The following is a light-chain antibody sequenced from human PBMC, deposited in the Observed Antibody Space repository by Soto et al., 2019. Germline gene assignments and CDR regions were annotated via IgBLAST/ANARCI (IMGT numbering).Light chain of an antibody. J-gene: IGLJ2*01. V-gene: IGLV2-8*01. CDR2: EVS. Sequence: QSALTQPPSASGSPGQSVTISCNGNSSDVGGYNYVSWYQQHPGKAPKLMIYEVSKRPSGVPDRFSGSKSGNTASLTVSGLQAEDEADYYCSSYAGSNNYVVFGGGTKLTVL. CDR1: SSDVGGYNY. CDR3: SSYAGSNNYVV.